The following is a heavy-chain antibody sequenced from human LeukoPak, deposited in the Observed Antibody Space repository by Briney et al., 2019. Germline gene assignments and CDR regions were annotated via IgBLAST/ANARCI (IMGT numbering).Heavy chain of an antibody. V-gene: IGHV3-30*02. J-gene: IGHJ4*02. CDR3: AKLATDIVVVPAAISTVTTAYFDY. D-gene: IGHD2-2*01. CDR1: GFTFSSYG. Sequence: GGSLRLSCAASGFTFSSYGMHWVRQAPGKGLEWVAFIRYDGSNKYYADSVKGRFTISRDNSKNTLYLQMNSLRAEDTAVYYCAKLATDIVVVPAAISTVTTAYFDYWGQGTLVTVSS. CDR2: IRYDGSNK.